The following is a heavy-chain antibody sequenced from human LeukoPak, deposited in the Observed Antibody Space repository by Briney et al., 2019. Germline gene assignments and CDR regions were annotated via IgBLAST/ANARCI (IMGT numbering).Heavy chain of an antibody. J-gene: IGHJ5*02. CDR3: VRSDSDADPTPFDP. CDR2: INHTGST. Sequence: SETLSLTCAGSGGSFSVYYWSWIRQPPGKGLEWIGEINHTGSTNYNPSLKSRGTISVDTPNNPFSLKLRPVTSAHTSVYYCVRSDSDADPTPFDPWRQGTQVTLSS. D-gene: IGHD2-15*01. V-gene: IGHV4-34*01. CDR1: GGSFSVYY.